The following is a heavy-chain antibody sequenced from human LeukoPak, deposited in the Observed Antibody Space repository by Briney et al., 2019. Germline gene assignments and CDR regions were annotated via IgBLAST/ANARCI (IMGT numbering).Heavy chain of an antibody. V-gene: IGHV1-69*13. CDR3: ARVRSRDYYGSGSYHG. D-gene: IGHD3-10*01. Sequence: ASVKVSCKASGYTFTGYYMHWVRQAPGQGLEWMGGIIPIFGTANYAQKFQGRVTITADESTSTAYMELSSLRSEDTAVYYCARVRSRDYYGSGSYHGWGQGTMVTVSS. J-gene: IGHJ3*01. CDR1: GYTFTGYY. CDR2: IIPIFGTA.